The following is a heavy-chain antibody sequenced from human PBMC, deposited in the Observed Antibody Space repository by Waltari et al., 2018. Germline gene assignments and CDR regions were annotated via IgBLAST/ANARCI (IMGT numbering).Heavy chain of an antibody. CDR2: ISSSSSYI. CDR1: GFTFSSYS. Sequence: EVQLVESGGGLVKPGGSLRLSCAASGFTFSSYSMNWVRQAPGKGLEWVSSISSSSSYIYYADSVKGRFTISRDNAKNSLYLQMNSLRAEDTAVYYCARSGYYDFWSGYYDYYYYGMDVWGQGTTVTVSS. V-gene: IGHV3-21*01. J-gene: IGHJ6*02. CDR3: ARSGYYDFWSGYYDYYYYGMDV. D-gene: IGHD3-3*01.